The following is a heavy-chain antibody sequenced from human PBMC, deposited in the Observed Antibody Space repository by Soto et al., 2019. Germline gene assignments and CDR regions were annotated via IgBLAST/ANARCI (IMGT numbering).Heavy chain of an antibody. Sequence: QVQLVQSGAEVKKPGSSVKVSCKAPGGTFSSYAISWVRQAPGQGLEWMGGIIPICGTAKYAQKYQGRVTITADESTSTGYMELSSLRSEDTAVYCCARSQGGSSSLDIYFYSYYGMDVWGQGTTVTVSS. D-gene: IGHD2-15*01. CDR3: ARSQGGSSSLDIYFYSYYGMDV. CDR2: IIPICGTA. J-gene: IGHJ6*02. CDR1: GGTFSSYA. V-gene: IGHV1-69*01.